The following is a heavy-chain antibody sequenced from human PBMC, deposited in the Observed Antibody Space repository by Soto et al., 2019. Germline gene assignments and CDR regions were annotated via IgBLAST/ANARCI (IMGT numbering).Heavy chain of an antibody. V-gene: IGHV1-2*04. D-gene: IGHD3-3*01. Sequence: ASVKVSCKASGYTFTGYYMHWVRQAPGQGLEWMGWINPNSGGTNYAQKFQGWVTMTRDTSISTAYMELSRLRSDDTAVYYCARGLPIFGVVIMGLFDYWGQGTLVTFSS. CDR2: INPNSGGT. CDR1: GYTFTGYY. J-gene: IGHJ4*02. CDR3: ARGLPIFGVVIMGLFDY.